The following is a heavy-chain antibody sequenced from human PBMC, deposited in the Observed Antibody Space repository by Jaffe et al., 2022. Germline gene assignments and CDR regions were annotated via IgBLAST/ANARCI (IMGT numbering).Heavy chain of an antibody. J-gene: IGHJ4*02. D-gene: IGHD5-18*01. CDR1: GFTFSSYG. CDR3: AKVSSYGYGDKYYFDY. Sequence: QVQLVESGGGVVQPGGSLRLSCAASGFTFSSYGMHWVRQAPGKGLEWVAFIRYDGSNKYYADSVKGRFTISRDNSKNTLYLQMNSLRAEDTAVYYCAKVSSYGYGDKYYFDYWGQGTLVTVSS. CDR2: IRYDGSNK. V-gene: IGHV3-30*02.